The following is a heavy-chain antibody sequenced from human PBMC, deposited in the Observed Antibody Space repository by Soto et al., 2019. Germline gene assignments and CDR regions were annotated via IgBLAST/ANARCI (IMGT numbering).Heavy chain of an antibody. Sequence: PSETLSLTCTVSGGSVSSGSYYWSWIRQPPGKGLEWIGYIYYSGSTNYNPSLKSRVTISVDTSKNQFSLKLSSVTAADTAVYYCARSQNTPYYFDYRGQGSLVTVSS. CDR1: GGSVSSGSYY. CDR2: IYYSGST. V-gene: IGHV4-61*01. CDR3: ARSQNTPYYFDY. J-gene: IGHJ4*02. D-gene: IGHD2-2*02.